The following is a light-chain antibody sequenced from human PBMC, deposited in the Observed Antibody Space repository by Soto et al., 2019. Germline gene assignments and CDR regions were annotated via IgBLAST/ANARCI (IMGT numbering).Light chain of an antibody. CDR1: RSVSSY. Sequence: PGESATLSCRATRSVSSYLAWYQQKPGQAPRLLIYDASSRPTDIPARFSGSGSGTDFTLTISRLEPEDFAVYYCQQYSSSPITFGQGTRLEIK. V-gene: IGKV3-20*01. J-gene: IGKJ5*01. CDR2: DAS. CDR3: QQYSSSPIT.